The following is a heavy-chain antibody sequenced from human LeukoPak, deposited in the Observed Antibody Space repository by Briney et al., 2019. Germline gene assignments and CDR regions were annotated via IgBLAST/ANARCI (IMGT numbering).Heavy chain of an antibody. CDR3: ARITYWRGSGGDY. D-gene: IGHD3-10*01. J-gene: IGHJ4*02. V-gene: IGHV4-34*01. CDR1: GGSFSGYY. CDR2: INHSGSTINHSGST. Sequence: PSETLSLTCAVYGGSFSGYYWSWIRQPPGKGLEWIGEINHSGSTINHSGSTNYNPSLKSRLTISIDTFKNQFALKLRSVTAADTAVYYCARITYWRGSGGDYWGQGTLVTVSS.